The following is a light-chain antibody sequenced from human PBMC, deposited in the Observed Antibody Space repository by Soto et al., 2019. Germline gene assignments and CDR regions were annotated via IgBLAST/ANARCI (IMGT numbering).Light chain of an antibody. CDR2: AAS. Sequence: IQSTQSPSWLCETGTDXCTFTRRASQGISNVLAWYQHKPGKAPKLLIYAASTLQSGVRSRFSGSGSGTDFTLTISSLQPEDFATYYCQQYNSFPTFGQGTKV. CDR1: QGISNV. CDR3: QQYNSFPT. J-gene: IGKJ1*01. V-gene: IGKV1-9*01.